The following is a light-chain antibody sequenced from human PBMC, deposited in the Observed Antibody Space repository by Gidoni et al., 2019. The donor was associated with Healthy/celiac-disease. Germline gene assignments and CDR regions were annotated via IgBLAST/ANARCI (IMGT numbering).Light chain of an antibody. CDR1: SRDVGSYNL. CDR3: CSSAGISLYV. Sequence: QSALTQPASVYGSPGQSSTISCPGTSRDVGSYNLVSWYQPHPGKAPKLMIYEVSKRPSGVANRFSVSKSGNTASLTISGLQAEDEAAYYCCSSAGISLYVFGTGTTVTVL. J-gene: IGLJ1*01. CDR2: EVS. V-gene: IGLV2-23*02.